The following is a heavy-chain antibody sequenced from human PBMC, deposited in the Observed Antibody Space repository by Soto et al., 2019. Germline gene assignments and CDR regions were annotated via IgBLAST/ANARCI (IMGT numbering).Heavy chain of an antibody. CDR1: GFTFSSYS. Sequence: EVQLVESGGGLVKPGGSLRLSCAASGFTFSSYSMNWVRQAPGKGLEWVSSISSSSSYIYYADSVEDRFTISRDNAKNSLYLQMNSLRADDTAVYYCARAHTARYCCGGSCYDCYFDSWGQGTLVMVSP. CDR3: ARAHTARYCCGGSCYDCYFDS. CDR2: ISSSSSYI. D-gene: IGHD2-15*01. J-gene: IGHJ4*02. V-gene: IGHV3-21*01.